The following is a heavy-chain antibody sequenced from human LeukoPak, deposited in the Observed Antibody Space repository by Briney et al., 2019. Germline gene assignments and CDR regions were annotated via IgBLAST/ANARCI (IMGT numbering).Heavy chain of an antibody. D-gene: IGHD1-1*01. CDR1: GGSFSGYY. V-gene: IGHV4-34*01. CDR2: INHSGST. J-gene: IGHJ3*02. Sequence: SETLSLTCAVYGGSFSGYYWSWIRQPPGKGLEWIGEINHSGSTNYNPSLKSQVTISVDTSKNQFSLKLSSVTAADTAVYYCASWKGTCIDIWGQGTMVTVSS. CDR3: ASWKGTCIDI.